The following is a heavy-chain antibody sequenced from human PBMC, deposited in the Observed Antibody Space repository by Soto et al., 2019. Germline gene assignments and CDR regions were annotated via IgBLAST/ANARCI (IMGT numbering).Heavy chain of an antibody. CDR3: ARQNLRGYSGYDFDY. V-gene: IGHV4-31*03. CDR1: GGSISSGGYY. J-gene: IGHJ4*02. Sequence: QVQLQESGPGLVKPSQTLSLTCTVSGGSISSGGYYWSWIRQHPGKGLEWIGYIYYSARTYYNPSLKSRFSISVDPSKNQYSLKLSSVTAADTAVYYCARQNLRGYSGYDFDYWGQGTLVTVSS. CDR2: IYYSART. D-gene: IGHD5-12*01.